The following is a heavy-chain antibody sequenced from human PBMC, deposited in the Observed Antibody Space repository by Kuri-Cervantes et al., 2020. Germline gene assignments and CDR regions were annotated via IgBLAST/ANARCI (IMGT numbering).Heavy chain of an antibody. Sequence: GGSLRLSCAASGFTFSSYAMSWVRQAPGKGLEWVSSISSSSSYIYYADSVKDRFTISRDNAKNSLYLQMNSLRDEDTAVYYCAIEEYSGYGACDSWGQGTLVTVSS. V-gene: IGHV3-21*01. J-gene: IGHJ4*02. D-gene: IGHD5-12*01. CDR1: GFTFSSYA. CDR2: ISSSSSYI. CDR3: AIEEYSGYGACDS.